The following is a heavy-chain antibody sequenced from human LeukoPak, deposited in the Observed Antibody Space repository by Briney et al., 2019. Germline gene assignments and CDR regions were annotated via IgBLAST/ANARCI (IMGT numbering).Heavy chain of an antibody. V-gene: IGHV3-7*05. Sequence: GGSLRLSCAASGFTFSSYSMSWVRQAPGKGLEWVANIKHDGSEKHSVDSVKGRFTISRDNAKNSLYLQMDSLRAEDTAVYYCSRAGTGFNIPGAYWGQGTLVTVSS. CDR3: SRAGTGFNIPGAY. CDR1: GFTFSSYS. D-gene: IGHD1-14*01. J-gene: IGHJ4*02. CDR2: IKHDGSEK.